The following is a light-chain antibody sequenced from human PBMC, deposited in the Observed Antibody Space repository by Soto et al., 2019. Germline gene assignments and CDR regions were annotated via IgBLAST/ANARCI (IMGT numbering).Light chain of an antibody. Sequence: DIQMTQSPSSLSASVRDRVTITCRASQTISTYLNWYQQKPGEAPKLLIYAASSLQSGVPSRFSGSGSGTDFTLTISTPPPEDIATDYWHQSFTTPYTFGQGTKLEIK. J-gene: IGKJ2*01. CDR2: AAS. V-gene: IGKV1-39*01. CDR3: HQSFTTPYT. CDR1: QTISTY.